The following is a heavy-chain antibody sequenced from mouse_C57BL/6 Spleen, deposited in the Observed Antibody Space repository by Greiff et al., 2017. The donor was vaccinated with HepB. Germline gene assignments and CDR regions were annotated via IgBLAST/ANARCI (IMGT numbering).Heavy chain of an antibody. CDR3: ARLGYYGSSLYYFDY. CDR1: GYTFTSYW. CDR2: IDPSDSYT. Sequence: VQLQQPGAELVMPGASVKLSCKASGYTFTSYWMHWVKQRPGQGLEWIGEIDPSDSYTNYNQKFKGKSTLTVDKSSSTAYMQLSSLTSEDSAVYYCARLGYYGSSLYYFDYWGQGTTLTVSS. V-gene: IGHV1-69*01. J-gene: IGHJ2*01. D-gene: IGHD1-1*01.